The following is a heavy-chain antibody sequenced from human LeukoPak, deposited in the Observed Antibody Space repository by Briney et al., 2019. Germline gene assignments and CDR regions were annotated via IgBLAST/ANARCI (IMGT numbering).Heavy chain of an antibody. CDR2: IYYSGST. D-gene: IGHD3-16*01. Sequence: SETLSLTCTVSGGSISSSSYYWGWIRQPPGKGLEWIGSIYYSGSTYYNPSPKSRVTISVDTPKNQFSLKLSSATAADTAVYYCARAGGNYFDYWGQGTLVTVSS. J-gene: IGHJ4*02. CDR3: ARAGGNYFDY. V-gene: IGHV4-39*07. CDR1: GGSISSSSYY.